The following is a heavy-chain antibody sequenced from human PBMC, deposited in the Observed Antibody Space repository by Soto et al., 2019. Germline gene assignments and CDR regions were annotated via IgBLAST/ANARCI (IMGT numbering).Heavy chain of an antibody. Sequence: QVQLVQSGAEVKKPGSSVKVSCKASGGTFSSYAISWVRQAPGQGLEWMGGIIPIFGTANYAQKFQGRVTITAEKSTSTAYMELSSLRSEDTAVYYCARPKMATINGNYYGMDVWGQGTTVTVSS. CDR1: GGTFSSYA. CDR3: ARPKMATINGNYYGMDV. V-gene: IGHV1-69*06. D-gene: IGHD5-12*01. CDR2: IIPIFGTA. J-gene: IGHJ6*02.